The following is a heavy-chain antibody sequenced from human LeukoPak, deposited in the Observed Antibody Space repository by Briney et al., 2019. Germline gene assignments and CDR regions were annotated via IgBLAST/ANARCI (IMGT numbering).Heavy chain of an antibody. D-gene: IGHD4-17*01. CDR2: IYYSGST. V-gene: IGHV4-59*01. CDR1: GGSISSYY. CDR3: AREYGDYAIDY. J-gene: IGHJ4*02. Sequence: SETLSLTCTVSGGSISSYYWSWIRQPPGKGLEWIGYIYYSGSTNYNPSLKSRVTISVGTSKNQFSLKLSSVTAADTAVYYCAREYGDYAIDYWGQGTLVTVSS.